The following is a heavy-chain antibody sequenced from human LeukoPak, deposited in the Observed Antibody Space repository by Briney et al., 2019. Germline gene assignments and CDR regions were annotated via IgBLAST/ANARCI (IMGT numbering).Heavy chain of an antibody. Sequence: ASVKVSCKASGYTFTSYAMNWVRQAPGQGLEWMGWINPNSGGTNYAQKLQGRVTMTRDTSISTAYMELSRLRSDDTAVYYCAGDFGGSGSYNWFDAWGQGTLVTVSS. D-gene: IGHD1-26*01. CDR1: GYTFTSYA. CDR3: AGDFGGSGSYNWFDA. J-gene: IGHJ5*02. CDR2: INPNSGGT. V-gene: IGHV1-2*02.